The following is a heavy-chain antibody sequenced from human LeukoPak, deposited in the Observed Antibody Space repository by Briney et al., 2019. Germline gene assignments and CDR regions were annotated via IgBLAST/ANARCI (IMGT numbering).Heavy chain of an antibody. CDR2: INWNGGST. V-gene: IGHV3-20*01. D-gene: IGHD2-15*01. J-gene: IGHJ5*02. CDR1: GFTFDDYG. Sequence: GGSLRLSCAASGFTFDDYGMSWVRQAPGKGLERVSGINWNGGSTGYADSVKGRFTISRDNAKNSLYLQMNSLRAEDTALYHCARCSGGSCYIESWFDPWGQGTLVTVSS. CDR3: ARCSGGSCYIESWFDP.